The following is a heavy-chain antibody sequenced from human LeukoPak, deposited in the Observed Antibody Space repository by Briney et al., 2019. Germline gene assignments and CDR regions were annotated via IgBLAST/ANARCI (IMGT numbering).Heavy chain of an antibody. CDR1: GGSISDSSSY. CDR2: IYYSGST. J-gene: IGHJ4*02. D-gene: IGHD4-23*01. V-gene: IGHV4-39*07. Sequence: SETLSLTCTVSGGSISDSSSYWGWIRQPPGKGLEWVASIYYSGSTYYNSSLKSRVSISVDTSKNQFSLKLSSVTAADTAVYYCARKDYGGNRAYVYWGQGTLVTVSS. CDR3: ARKDYGGNRAYVY.